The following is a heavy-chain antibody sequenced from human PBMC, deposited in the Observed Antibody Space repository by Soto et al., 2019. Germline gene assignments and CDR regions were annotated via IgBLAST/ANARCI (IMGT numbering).Heavy chain of an antibody. V-gene: IGHV3-21*01. Sequence: EVQLVESGGGLVKPGGSLRLSCAASGFSFSTYSMTWVRQAPGKGLEWVSSISSSSGYIFYAESVKGRFTISRDNAKNSLYLRMNSLRAEDTAVYYCARDRALRYFDWLYWGQGALVTVSS. D-gene: IGHD3-9*01. J-gene: IGHJ4*02. CDR2: ISSSSGYI. CDR3: ARDRALRYFDWLY. CDR1: GFSFSTYS.